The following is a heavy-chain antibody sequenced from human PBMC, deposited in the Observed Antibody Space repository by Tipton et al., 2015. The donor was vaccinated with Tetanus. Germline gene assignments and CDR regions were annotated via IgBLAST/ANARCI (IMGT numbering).Heavy chain of an antibody. CDR1: GVSISNGGYY. D-gene: IGHD5-24*01. CDR3: ARGSAQYYNDHSLTY. Sequence: TLSLTCTVSGVSISNGGYYWSWIRQHPGKGLEWIGYIYHRGNTYYNPSLKSRLSISVDTLNNQFSLNLRSVTAADTAVYYCARGSAQYYNDHSLTYWGQGTLVTVSS. J-gene: IGHJ4*02. CDR2: IYHRGNT. V-gene: IGHV4-31*03.